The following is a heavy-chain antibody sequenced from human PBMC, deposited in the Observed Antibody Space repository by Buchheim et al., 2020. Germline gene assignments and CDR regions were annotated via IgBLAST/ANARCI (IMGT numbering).Heavy chain of an antibody. J-gene: IGHJ4*02. D-gene: IGHD2-15*01. CDR2: ISSSSRTI. CDR1: GFTFSRHD. V-gene: IGHV3-48*01. CDR3: ARDCSGNGCYSYFFDF. Sequence: EVQVVESGGGLVQPGGSLRLSCVASGFTFSRHDMNWVRQAPRKGLEWVSHISSSSRTIHYADSVKGRFTISLDNAMTALYLQMYKLGAEDTAVYYCARDCSGNGCYSYFFDFGGQGTL.